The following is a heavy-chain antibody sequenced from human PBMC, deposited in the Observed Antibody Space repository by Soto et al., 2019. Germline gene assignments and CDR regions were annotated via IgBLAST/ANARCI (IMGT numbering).Heavy chain of an antibody. V-gene: IGHV3-30*18. J-gene: IGHJ4*02. CDR3: AKDSVGGAVAGTGGY. CDR2: ISYDGSNK. CDR1: GFTFSSYG. D-gene: IGHD6-19*01. Sequence: VQLVESGGGVVQPGRSLRLSCAASGFTFSSYGMHWVRQAPGKGLEWVAVISYDGSNKYYADSVKGRFTISRDNSKNTLYLQMNSLRAEDTAVYYCAKDSVGGAVAGTGGYWGQGTLVTVSS.